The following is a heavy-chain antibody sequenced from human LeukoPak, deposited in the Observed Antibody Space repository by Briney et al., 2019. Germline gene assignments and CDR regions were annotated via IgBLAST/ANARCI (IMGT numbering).Heavy chain of an antibody. CDR2: ITTYNYKT. D-gene: IGHD1-26*01. V-gene: IGHV1-18*04. Sequence: ASVKVSCKASGYTFTGYYMHWVRQAPGQGLEWMGWITTYNYKTNYSQDLQGRVTMTTDTSTRTAHMELRSLRSDDTAVYYCAREASLGGNQYPYWGQGTLVTVSS. J-gene: IGHJ4*02. CDR1: GYTFTGYY. CDR3: AREASLGGNQYPY.